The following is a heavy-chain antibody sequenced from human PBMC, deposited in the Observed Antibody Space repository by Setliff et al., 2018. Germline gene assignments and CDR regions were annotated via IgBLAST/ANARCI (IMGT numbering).Heavy chain of an antibody. V-gene: IGHV4-61*10. CDR2: INRRGST. CDR1: GGSVNSGYDN. J-gene: IGHJ4*02. Sequence: PSETLSLTCTVSGGSVNSGYDNWNWLRQPAGKGLEWIGHINRRGSTNYNPSLKSRVTISVDTSKNQFSLKLSSVTAADTAVYYCARVGYCSGGSCWGSFDYWGQGTLVTVSS. CDR3: ARVGYCSGGSCWGSFDY. D-gene: IGHD2-15*01.